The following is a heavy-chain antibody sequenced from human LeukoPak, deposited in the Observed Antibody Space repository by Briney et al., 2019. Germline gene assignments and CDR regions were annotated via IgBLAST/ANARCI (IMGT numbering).Heavy chain of an antibody. Sequence: GASVKVSCKVSGYTLTELSMHWVRQAPGKGLEWMGGFDPEDGETIYAQKFQGRVTMTEDTSTDTAYMELRSLRSDDTAVYYCARSKDYYDSSGAFDIWGQGTMVTVSS. D-gene: IGHD3-22*01. CDR2: FDPEDGET. J-gene: IGHJ3*02. V-gene: IGHV1-24*01. CDR1: GYTLTELS. CDR3: ARSKDYYDSSGAFDI.